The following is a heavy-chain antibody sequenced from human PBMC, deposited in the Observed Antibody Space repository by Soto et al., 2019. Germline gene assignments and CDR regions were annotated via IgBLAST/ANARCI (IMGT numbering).Heavy chain of an antibody. CDR3: ARDRAMVRGALDY. J-gene: IGHJ4*02. V-gene: IGHV3-33*01. D-gene: IGHD3-10*01. CDR2: IWYDGSNK. Sequence: GGSLRLSCAASGFTFSSYGMHWVRQAPGKGLEWVAVIWYDGSNKYYADSVKGRFTISRDNSKNTLYLQMNSLRAEDTAVYYCARDRAMVRGALDYWGQGTLVTVSS. CDR1: GFTFSSYG.